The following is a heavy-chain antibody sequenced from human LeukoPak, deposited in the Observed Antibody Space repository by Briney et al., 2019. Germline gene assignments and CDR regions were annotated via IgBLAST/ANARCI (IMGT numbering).Heavy chain of an antibody. Sequence: SETLSLTCTVSGYSISSGYYWGWIRQPPGKGLEWIGSIYHSGSTYYNPSLKSRVTISVDTSKNQFSLKLSSVTAADTAVYYCARGGTGGVFDYWGQGTLVTVSS. D-gene: IGHD2-8*02. CDR3: ARGGTGGVFDY. CDR1: GYSISSGYY. CDR2: IYHSGST. J-gene: IGHJ4*02. V-gene: IGHV4-38-2*02.